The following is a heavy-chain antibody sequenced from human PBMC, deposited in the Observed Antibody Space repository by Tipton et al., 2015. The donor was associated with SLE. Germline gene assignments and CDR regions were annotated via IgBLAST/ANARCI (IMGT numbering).Heavy chain of an antibody. Sequence: LRLSCTVSGASFSGYYWSWIRQPPGKGLEWIGYLSDIGRTNYKSSPRSRVTISVDTSRNLLSLKVTSVTAADTAVYYCARQRDLDAFDIWGQGTMVIVSS. V-gene: IGHV4-59*08. CDR2: LSDIGRT. CDR3: ARQRDLDAFDI. J-gene: IGHJ3*02. CDR1: GASFSGYY.